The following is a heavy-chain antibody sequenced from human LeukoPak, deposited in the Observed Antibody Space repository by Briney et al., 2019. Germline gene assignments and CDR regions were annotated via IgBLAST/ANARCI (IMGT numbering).Heavy chain of an antibody. J-gene: IGHJ6*03. D-gene: IGHD4-11*01. V-gene: IGHV3-23*01. CDR3: AKRDGDSLRSTVYYYYMDV. CDR2: ISNTGGNA. CDR1: GFTFTSYA. Sequence: GGSLRLSCAASGFTFTSYAMNWVRQAPGKGLEWVSAISNTGGNAYYVDSVKGRFTISRDNSKNTLYLQMNSLRAEDTAVYYCAKRDGDSLRSTVYYYYMDVWGKGTTVTVSS.